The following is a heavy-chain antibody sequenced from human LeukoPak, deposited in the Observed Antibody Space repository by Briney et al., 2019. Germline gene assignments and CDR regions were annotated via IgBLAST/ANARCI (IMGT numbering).Heavy chain of an antibody. CDR3: ARRYRGYGNDVDY. CDR2: IHHSGST. CDR1: GGSFSGYY. Sequence: SETLSLTCAVYGGSFSGYYWTWIRQPPGKGLEWVGEIHHSGSTNYKPSLKSRVTISVDTSNNQFSLKLTSVTAADTAVYYCARRYRGYGNDVDYWGQGTLVTVSS. D-gene: IGHD5-12*01. J-gene: IGHJ4*02. V-gene: IGHV4-34*01.